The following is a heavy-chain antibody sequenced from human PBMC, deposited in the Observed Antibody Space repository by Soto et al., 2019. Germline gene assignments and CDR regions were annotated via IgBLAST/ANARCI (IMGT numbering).Heavy chain of an antibody. D-gene: IGHD3-22*01. Sequence: PSETLSLTCTVSGGSISSYYWSWIRQPPGKGLEWIGYIYYSGSTNYNPSLKSRVTISVDTSKNQFSLKLSSVTAADTAVYYCASSDYYDSSEFDYWGQGTLVTVSS. V-gene: IGHV4-59*01. CDR3: ASSDYYDSSEFDY. CDR2: IYYSGST. J-gene: IGHJ4*02. CDR1: GGSISSYY.